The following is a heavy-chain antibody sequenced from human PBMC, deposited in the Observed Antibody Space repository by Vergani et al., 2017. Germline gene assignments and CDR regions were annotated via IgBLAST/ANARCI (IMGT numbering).Heavy chain of an antibody. CDR1: GSSVSNGGYY. D-gene: IGHD6-13*01. J-gene: IGHJ4*02. CDR2: IFYTGNT. Sequence: QVQLQESGPGLVKPSQTLSLICTVSGSSVSNGGYYWSWIRQHPVKGLEWIGYIFYTGNTYYSPSLRSRLTMSVDTSKSQFSLRLSAVTAADTAIYYCARTRIAAAAYYFDFWGQGALVTVSS. CDR3: ARTRIAAAAYYFDF. V-gene: IGHV4-31*03.